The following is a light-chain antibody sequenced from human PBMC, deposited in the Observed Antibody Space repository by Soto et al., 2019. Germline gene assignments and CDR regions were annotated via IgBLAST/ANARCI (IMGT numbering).Light chain of an antibody. CDR2: GAS. Sequence: EIVMTQSPATLSVSPGERATLSCRASQSLSSNLAWYQQKPGQAPRLLIYGASTRATGIPDRFSGSGSGTEFTLTISSLQSEDFAVYYCHQYNNWPRTFGQGTKVDIK. V-gene: IGKV3-15*01. CDR3: HQYNNWPRT. J-gene: IGKJ1*01. CDR1: QSLSSN.